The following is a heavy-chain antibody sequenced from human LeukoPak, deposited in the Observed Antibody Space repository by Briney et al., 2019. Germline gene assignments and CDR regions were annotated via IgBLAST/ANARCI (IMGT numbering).Heavy chain of an antibody. J-gene: IGHJ4*02. D-gene: IGHD1-14*01. Sequence: SETLSLTCTVSGGSISSYYWSWIRQPPGKGLEWIGYIYTSGSTNYNPSLKSRVTISVDTSKNQFSLKLSSVTAADTAVYYCARLRRGPRMYYFDYWGQGTLVTVSS. CDR3: ARLRRGPRMYYFDY. V-gene: IGHV4-4*09. CDR2: IYTSGST. CDR1: GGSISSYY.